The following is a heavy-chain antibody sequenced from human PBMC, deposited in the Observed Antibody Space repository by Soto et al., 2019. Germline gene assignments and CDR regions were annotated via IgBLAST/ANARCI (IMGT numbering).Heavy chain of an antibody. D-gene: IGHD3-22*01. V-gene: IGHV4-34*01. CDR2: INHSGST. CDR1: GGSFSGYY. CDR3: ATAYYYDSSGYVAPDI. Sequence: AETLSLTCAVYGGSFSGYYWSWIRQPPGKGLEWIGEINHSGSTNYNPSLKSRVTISVDTSKNQFSLKLSSETAADTAVYYCATAYYYDSSGYVAPDIWGQGTMVTVSS. J-gene: IGHJ3*02.